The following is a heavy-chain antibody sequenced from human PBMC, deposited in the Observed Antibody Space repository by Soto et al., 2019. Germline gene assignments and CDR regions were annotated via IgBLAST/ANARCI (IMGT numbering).Heavy chain of an antibody. V-gene: IGHV3-23*01. CDR3: AHLGITMIVVAEYYGMDV. CDR1: GFTFSSYA. CDR2: ISGSGGST. Sequence: EVQLLESGGGLVQPGGSLRLSCAASGFTFSSYAMSWVRQAPGKGLEWVSAISGSGGSTYYADSVKGRFTISRDNSKNTLYLQMNSLRAEDTAVYSCAHLGITMIVVAEYYGMDVWGQGTTVTVSS. J-gene: IGHJ6*02. D-gene: IGHD3-22*01.